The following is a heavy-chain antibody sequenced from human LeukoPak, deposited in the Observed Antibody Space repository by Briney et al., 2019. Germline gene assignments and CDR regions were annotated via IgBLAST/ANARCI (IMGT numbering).Heavy chain of an antibody. D-gene: IGHD1-7*01. CDR2: IYHSGST. CDR3: ARDKLGYGMDV. CDR1: GGSISSGGYS. J-gene: IGHJ6*02. Sequence: PSETLSLTCAVSGGSISSGGYSWSWIRQPPGKGLEWIGYIYHSGSTYYNPSLKSRVTISVDGSKNQFSLKLSSVTAADTAVYYCARDKLGYGMDVWGQGTTVTVSS. V-gene: IGHV4-30-2*01.